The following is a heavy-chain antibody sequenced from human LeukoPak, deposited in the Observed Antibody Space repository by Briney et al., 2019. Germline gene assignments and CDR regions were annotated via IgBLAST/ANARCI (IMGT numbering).Heavy chain of an antibody. Sequence: GGSLRLSCAASGFTFSSYGMHWVRQAPGKGLEWVAVIWYDGSNKYYADSVKGRFTISRDNSKNTLYLKMNSLRAEDTAVYYCARDARYCSSTSCPIDYWGQGTLVTVSS. J-gene: IGHJ4*02. CDR3: ARDARYCSSTSCPIDY. CDR1: GFTFSSYG. V-gene: IGHV3-33*01. CDR2: IWYDGSNK. D-gene: IGHD2-2*01.